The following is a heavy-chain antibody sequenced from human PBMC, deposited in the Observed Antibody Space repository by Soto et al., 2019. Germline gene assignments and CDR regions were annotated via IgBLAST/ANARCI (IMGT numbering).Heavy chain of an antibody. V-gene: IGHV4-34*01. D-gene: IGHD2-2*01. CDR2: INHSGST. J-gene: IGHJ6*03. Sequence: PSETLSLTCAVYGGSFSGYYWSWIRQPPGKGLEWIGEINHSGSTNYNPSLKSRVTISVDTSKNQFSLKLSSVTAADTAVYYCARVIVVVPAATMWGEYYYYYMDGWGKGTTVTVS. CDR3: ARVIVVVPAATMWGEYYYYYMDG. CDR1: GGSFSGYY.